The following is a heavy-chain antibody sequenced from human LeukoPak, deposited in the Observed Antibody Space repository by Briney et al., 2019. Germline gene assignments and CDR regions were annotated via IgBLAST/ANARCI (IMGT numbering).Heavy chain of an antibody. V-gene: IGHV3-11*04. CDR2: ISNSGSTI. CDR1: GFTFSDYY. Sequence: PGGSLRLSCVASGFTFSDYYMSWIRQAPGKGLEWVSYISNSGSTIYYADSVKGRFTISRDNAKNSLYLQMNSLRAEDTAVYYCAKEGSYSSSWAYFDYWGQGTLVTVSS. D-gene: IGHD6-13*01. CDR3: AKEGSYSSSWAYFDY. J-gene: IGHJ4*02.